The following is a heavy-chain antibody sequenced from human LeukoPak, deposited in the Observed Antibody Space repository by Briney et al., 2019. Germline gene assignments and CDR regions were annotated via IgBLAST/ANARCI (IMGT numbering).Heavy chain of an antibody. D-gene: IGHD3-22*01. CDR1: AGSISSSSYY. CDR2: IYYSGST. J-gene: IGHJ4*02. CDR3: ARQAYYYDSSGYPDY. V-gene: IGHV4-39*01. Sequence: SETLSLTCTVSAGSISSSSYYWGWIRQPPGKGLEWIGSIYYSGSTYYNPSLKSGVTISVDTSKNQFSLKLSSVTAADTAVYYCARQAYYYDSSGYPDYWGQGTLVTVSS.